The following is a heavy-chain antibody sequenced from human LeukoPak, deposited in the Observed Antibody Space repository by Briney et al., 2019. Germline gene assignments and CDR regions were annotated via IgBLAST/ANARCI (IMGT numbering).Heavy chain of an antibody. CDR3: ARVDFGAFDI. D-gene: IGHD2-2*03. V-gene: IGHV4-30-2*01. Sequence: SETLSLTCAVSGGSISSGGYSWSWIRQPPGKGLEWIGYIYHSGSTYYNPSLKSRVTISVDRSKNQFSLRLSSVTAADTAVYYCARVDFGAFDIWGQGTMVTVSS. CDR2: IYHSGST. CDR1: GGSISSGGYS. J-gene: IGHJ3*02.